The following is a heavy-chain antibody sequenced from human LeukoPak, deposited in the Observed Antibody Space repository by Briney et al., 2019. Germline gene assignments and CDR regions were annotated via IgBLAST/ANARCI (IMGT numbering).Heavy chain of an antibody. Sequence: PGGSLRLSCAASGFTVIGNYMNWVRQAPGKGLEWVSIIHRDGSTYYSDSVKGRFTISRDYSKTTLFLHMSSLRADDTAVYYCARDPRASTVTGYLWAFDIWGQGTMVSVSS. CDR1: GFTVIGNY. V-gene: IGHV3-53*01. CDR2: IHRDGST. J-gene: IGHJ3*02. CDR3: ARDPRASTVTGYLWAFDI. D-gene: IGHD3-9*01.